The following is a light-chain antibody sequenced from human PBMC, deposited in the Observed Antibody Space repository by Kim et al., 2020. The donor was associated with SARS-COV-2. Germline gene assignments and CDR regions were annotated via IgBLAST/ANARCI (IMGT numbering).Light chain of an antibody. Sequence: ASVKLTCSLSSGLTRYAVSWHQQQPEKGLRYLMTVNSDGSHRKAAGIPDRFSGSSSGAGRYLTISSLQSEDEADYYCQTWGTGMGIFGGGTKVTVL. CDR3: QTWGTGMGI. V-gene: IGLV4-69*01. J-gene: IGLJ2*01. CDR1: SGLTRYA. CDR2: VNSDGSH.